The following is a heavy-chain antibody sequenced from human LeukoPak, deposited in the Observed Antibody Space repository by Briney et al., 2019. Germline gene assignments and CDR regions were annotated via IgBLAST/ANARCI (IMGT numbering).Heavy chain of an antibody. CDR1: GFTFSSYA. J-gene: IGHJ3*02. CDR2: ISSSSSYI. V-gene: IGHV3-21*01. CDR3: ARVIFGVVIIAFDI. D-gene: IGHD3-3*01. Sequence: GGSLRLSCAASGFTFSSYAMSWVRQAPGKGLEWVSSISSSSSYIYYADSVKGRFTISRDNAKNSLYLQMNSLRAEDTAVYYCARVIFGVVIIAFDIWGQGTMVTVSS.